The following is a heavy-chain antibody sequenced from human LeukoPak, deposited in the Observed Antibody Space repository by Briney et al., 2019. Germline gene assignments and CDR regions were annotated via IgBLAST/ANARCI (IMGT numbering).Heavy chain of an antibody. D-gene: IGHD4-17*01. CDR2: INPSGGST. J-gene: IGHJ6*03. CDR1: GYTFTSYY. CDR3: ARAQRRYGDYGLPYYYYYYYMDV. V-gene: IGHV1-46*01. Sequence: ASVKVSCKASGYTFTSYYMHWVRQAPGQGLEWMGIINPSGGSTSYAQKFQGRVTMTRDMSTSTVYMELSSLRSEDTAVYYCARAQRRYGDYGLPYYYYYYYMDVWGKGTTVTVSS.